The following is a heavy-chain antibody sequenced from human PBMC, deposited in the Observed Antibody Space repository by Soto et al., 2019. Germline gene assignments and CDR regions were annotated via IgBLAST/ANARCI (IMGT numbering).Heavy chain of an antibody. D-gene: IGHD3-22*01. CDR1: GDSISRGGYY. CDR2: IYYTGRT. CDR3: ARMNYYDTSGYPFDY. J-gene: IGHJ4*02. V-gene: IGHV4-31*03. Sequence: LSLTCTVSGDSISRGGYYWSWIRQHPGKGLEWIGYIYYTGRTYYNPSLKSRVTISVDTSKNQFSLKVSSVTAADTAVYYCARMNYYDTSGYPFDYWGQGMMVTVSS.